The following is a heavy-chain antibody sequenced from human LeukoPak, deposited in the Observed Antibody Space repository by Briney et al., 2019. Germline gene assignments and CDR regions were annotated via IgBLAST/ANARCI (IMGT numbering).Heavy chain of an antibody. D-gene: IGHD1-7*01. CDR1: GGSISSYY. Sequence: SETLSLTCTVSGGSISSYYWSWIRQPPGKGLEWIGYIYTSGSTNYNPSLKSRVTISVDTSKNQFSLKLSSVTAADTAVYYCARISELGYDWFDPWGQGTLVTVPS. J-gene: IGHJ5*02. CDR2: IYTSGST. V-gene: IGHV4-4*09. CDR3: ARISELGYDWFDP.